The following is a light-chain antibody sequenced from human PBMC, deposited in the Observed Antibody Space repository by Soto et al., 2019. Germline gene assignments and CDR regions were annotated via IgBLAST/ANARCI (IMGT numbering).Light chain of an antibody. CDR1: QSISSN. Sequence: EIVMTQSPATLSVSPGERATLSCRASQSISSNLAWYQQKPGQAPRLLIYDASTRATGIPARFSGSGSGAEFTLTISSLQSADFAVYYCQQRSSWPATFGPGTKVDIK. J-gene: IGKJ3*01. V-gene: IGKV3-15*01. CDR3: QQRSSWPAT. CDR2: DAS.